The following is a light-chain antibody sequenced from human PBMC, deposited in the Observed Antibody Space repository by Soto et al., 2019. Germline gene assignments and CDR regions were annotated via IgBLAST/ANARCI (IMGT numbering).Light chain of an antibody. CDR2: GAS. J-gene: IGKJ1*01. V-gene: IGKV3-15*01. Sequence: EIVMTQSPATLSVSPGDRATRSCRASQSVSSNLAWYQQKPGQAPRLLIYGASTRATGIPARFSGSGSGTEFTLTISSLQSEDFAVYYCQQYNNWGTFGQGTKVEIK. CDR1: QSVSSN. CDR3: QQYNNWGT.